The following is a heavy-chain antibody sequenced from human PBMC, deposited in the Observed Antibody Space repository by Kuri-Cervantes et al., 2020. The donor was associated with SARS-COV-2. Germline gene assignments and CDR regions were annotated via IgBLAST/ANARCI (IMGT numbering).Heavy chain of an antibody. CDR1: GFTISSCA. J-gene: IGHJ4*01. CDR3: ASTTWGYSSGWYNFDY. CDR2: IKSKTDGGTT. V-gene: IGHV3-15*01. Sequence: GGSLRLSCAASGFTISSCAMSWVRQAPGQGLEWVGRIKSKTDGGTTDYAAPVKGRFTISRDNAKNSLYLQMNSLRGEDTAVYYCASTTWGYSSGWYNFDYWGQGTPVTVSS. D-gene: IGHD6-19*01.